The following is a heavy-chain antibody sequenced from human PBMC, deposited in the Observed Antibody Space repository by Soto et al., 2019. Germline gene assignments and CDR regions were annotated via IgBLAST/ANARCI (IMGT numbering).Heavy chain of an antibody. D-gene: IGHD4-17*01. CDR2: IYYSGST. CDR3: ARVGRYGDYDN. CDR1: GGSISSYY. J-gene: IGHJ4*02. V-gene: IGHV4-59*01. Sequence: TLSLTCTVSGGSISSYYWSWIRQPPGKGLEWIGYIYYSGSTNYNPSLKSRVTISVDTSKNQFSLKLSSVTAADTAVYYCARVGRYGDYDNWGQGTLVTVSS.